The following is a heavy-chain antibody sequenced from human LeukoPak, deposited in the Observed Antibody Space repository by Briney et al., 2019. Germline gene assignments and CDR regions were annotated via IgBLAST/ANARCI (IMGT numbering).Heavy chain of an antibody. J-gene: IGHJ6*02. Sequence: GASVKVPCKASGYTFTGYYMHWVRQAPGQGLEWMGWINPNSGGTNYAQKFQGRVTMTRDTSISTAYMELSRLRSDDTAVYYCAREGYSSSWYTVRYYYYGMDVWGQGTTVTVSS. CDR1: GYTFTGYY. CDR2: INPNSGGT. CDR3: AREGYSSSWYTVRYYYYGMDV. D-gene: IGHD6-13*01. V-gene: IGHV1-2*02.